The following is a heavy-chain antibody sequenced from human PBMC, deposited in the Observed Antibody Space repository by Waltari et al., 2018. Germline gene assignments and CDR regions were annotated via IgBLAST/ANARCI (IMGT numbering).Heavy chain of an antibody. D-gene: IGHD1-26*01. CDR1: GFNVDDYA. V-gene: IGHV3-9*01. J-gene: IGHJ4*02. CDR2: ISWNSDNI. Sequence: EVQLVESGGGLVQPGRSLRLSCAVSGFNVDDYAMHWVRQAPGKGLEWVSGISWNSDNIGYADSVKGRFTISRDNAKNSLYLQMNSLRPEDTALYYCAKGHSGSYGLKDWGQGTLVTVSS. CDR3: AKGHSGSYGLKD.